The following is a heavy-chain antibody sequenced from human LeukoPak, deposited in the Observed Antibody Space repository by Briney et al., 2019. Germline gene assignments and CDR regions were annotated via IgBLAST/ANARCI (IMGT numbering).Heavy chain of an antibody. CDR2: ISGSGTTI. J-gene: IGHJ5*02. Sequence: GGSLRLSCVAPGFTFSSYNMNWVRQPPGKGLEWVSYISGSGTTIYYADSVRGRFTISRDNAKSSLYLQMKSLRAEDTAVYYCARGGGSYVNWFDPWGQGTLVTVST. D-gene: IGHD1-26*01. CDR1: GFTFSSYN. CDR3: ARGGGSYVNWFDP. V-gene: IGHV3-48*01.